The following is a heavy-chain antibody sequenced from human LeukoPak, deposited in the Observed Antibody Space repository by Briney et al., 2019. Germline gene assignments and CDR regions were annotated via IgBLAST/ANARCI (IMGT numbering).Heavy chain of an antibody. D-gene: IGHD3-22*01. CDR3: ARLRFYDSSGYSPGYYMDV. CDR2: IYVTGTT. CDR1: GGSMFSYH. J-gene: IGHJ6*03. V-gene: IGHV4-4*07. Sequence: SETLSLTCTVSGGSMFSYHWSWVRRSAGEGLEWVGHIYVTGTTNYSPSLKSRVTMSVDTTKNQFSLKLKSVTAADTAVYYCARLRFYDSSGYSPGYYMDVWGKGTTVIVSS.